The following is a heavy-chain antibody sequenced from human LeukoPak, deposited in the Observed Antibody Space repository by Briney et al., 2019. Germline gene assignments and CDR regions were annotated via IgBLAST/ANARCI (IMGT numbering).Heavy chain of an antibody. CDR1: GGSISSYY. D-gene: IGHD3-22*01. Sequence: PSETLSLTCTVSGGSISSYYWSWIRQPPGKGLEWIGYIYYSGSTNYNPSLKSRVTMSVDTSKNQFSLKLSSVTAADTAVYYCARAYYYDSSGTFDPWGQGTLVTVSS. CDR3: ARAYYYDSSGTFDP. CDR2: IYYSGST. J-gene: IGHJ5*02. V-gene: IGHV4-59*01.